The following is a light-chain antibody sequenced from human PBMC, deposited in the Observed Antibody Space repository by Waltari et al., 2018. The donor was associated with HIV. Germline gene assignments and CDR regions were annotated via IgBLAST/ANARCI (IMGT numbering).Light chain of an antibody. J-gene: IGKJ1*01. V-gene: IGKV1-5*03. CDR2: QAS. Sequence: DIQMTQSPSTLSASVGDRVTLTCRASQNINRWLAWYQQKPGKAPKLLIYQASELESGVPSRFSGSGFGTEFTLTISSLQPDDFATYHCHQYNSYSLTFGQGTKVEFK. CDR3: HQYNSYSLT. CDR1: QNINRW.